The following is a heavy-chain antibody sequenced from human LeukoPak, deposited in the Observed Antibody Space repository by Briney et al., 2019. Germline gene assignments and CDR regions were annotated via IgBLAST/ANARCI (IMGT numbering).Heavy chain of an antibody. D-gene: IGHD4-17*01. CDR3: ARHGSSTTRHYYYYYYMDV. J-gene: IGHJ6*03. CDR1: NGSISSDTYF. CDR2: MSSSGIS. Sequence: PAETLSLTCTVSNGSISSDTYFWSWIRQPAGKGLEWIGRMSSSGISTYSPSLKSRVTMSVDTSKNQFSLKLSSVTAADTAVYYCARHGSSTTRHYYYYYYMDVWGKGTTVTISS. V-gene: IGHV4-61*02.